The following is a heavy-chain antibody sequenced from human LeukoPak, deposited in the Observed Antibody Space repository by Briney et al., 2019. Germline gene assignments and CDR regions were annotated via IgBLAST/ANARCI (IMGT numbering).Heavy chain of an antibody. V-gene: IGHV4-59*08. Sequence: SETLSLTCTVSGGSISPYYWSWIRQPPGKGLEWIGYIFHTGSGSTSHNPSLKSRVTISVDTSKNQFSLNLNSVTAADTAVYYCARHAVYAGSGWAFDYWGQGTLVAVSS. D-gene: IGHD6-19*01. CDR1: GGSISPYY. J-gene: IGHJ4*02. CDR2: IFHTGSGST. CDR3: ARHAVYAGSGWAFDY.